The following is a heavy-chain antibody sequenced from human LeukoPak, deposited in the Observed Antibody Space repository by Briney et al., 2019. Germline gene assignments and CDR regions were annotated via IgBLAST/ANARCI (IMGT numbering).Heavy chain of an antibody. J-gene: IGHJ5*02. CDR3: ARHLTYGGWNL. V-gene: IGHV3-74*01. CDR1: GFTFSTYW. D-gene: IGHD4-23*01. CDR2: INLDGSSA. Sequence: GGSLRLSCAASGFTFSTYWMHWVRQAPGKGLVWVSHINLDGSSATYADFVKGRFTISRDNAKNTLGLQMCSLRAEDTAVYYCARHLTYGGWNLWGQGTLVTVSS.